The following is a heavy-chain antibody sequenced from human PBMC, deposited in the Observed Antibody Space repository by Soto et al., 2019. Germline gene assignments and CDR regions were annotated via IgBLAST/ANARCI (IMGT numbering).Heavy chain of an antibody. D-gene: IGHD6-6*01. V-gene: IGHV3-48*02. CDR1: GFTFSVYT. Sequence: EAQLVESGGVLVLPGGSLRLSCEASGFTFSVYTMRWIRQAPGKGLEWISDINDSGRTLRYADSVKGRFTISRDNAKRSLYLQMTSLRDEDTAVYYCARDGYSTSSDWPWFDPWGQGTQVTVSS. CDR3: ARDGYSTSSDWPWFDP. CDR2: INDSGRTL. J-gene: IGHJ5*02.